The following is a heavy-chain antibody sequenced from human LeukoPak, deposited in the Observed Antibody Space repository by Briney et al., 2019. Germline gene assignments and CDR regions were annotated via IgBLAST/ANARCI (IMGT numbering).Heavy chain of an antibody. CDR1: GYTFTGYY. Sequence: ASVKVSCKASGYTFTGYYIHWVRQAPGQGLEWMGLINPNSGGTNYAQELQGRVAMTRDTSITTAYMELSRLRSDDTAVYYCASGTSSSWAPTPYYLDYWGQGTLVTVSS. CDR2: INPNSGGT. CDR3: ASGTSSSWAPTPYYLDY. J-gene: IGHJ4*02. D-gene: IGHD6-13*01. V-gene: IGHV1-2*02.